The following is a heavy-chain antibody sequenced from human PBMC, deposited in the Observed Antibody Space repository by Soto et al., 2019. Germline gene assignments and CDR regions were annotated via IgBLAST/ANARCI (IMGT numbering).Heavy chain of an antibody. D-gene: IGHD3-3*01. V-gene: IGHV3-11*01. CDR3: ARLDYYDFWSGYYGPPAEYFQH. J-gene: IGHJ1*01. CDR1: GFTFSDYY. CDR2: ISSSGSTI. Sequence: GGSLRLSCAASGFTFSDYYMSWIRQAPGKGLEWVSYISSSGSTIYYADSVKGRFTISRDNAKNSLYLQMNSLRAEDTAVYYCARLDYYDFWSGYYGPPAEYFQHWGQGTLVTVSS.